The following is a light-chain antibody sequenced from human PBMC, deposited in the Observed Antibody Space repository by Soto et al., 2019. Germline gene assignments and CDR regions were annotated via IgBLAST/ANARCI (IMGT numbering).Light chain of an antibody. J-gene: IGKJ5*01. Sequence: EIVLTQSPGTLSLSPGERATLTCRASQSVSTYLAWYQQQPGRAPRLLIYGASSRATGIADRFSGSGSGTDFTLTISSLEPEDFSVYYCQQRYNWPITFGQGTRLEIK. CDR1: QSVSTY. CDR3: QQRYNWPIT. CDR2: GAS. V-gene: IGKV3-11*01.